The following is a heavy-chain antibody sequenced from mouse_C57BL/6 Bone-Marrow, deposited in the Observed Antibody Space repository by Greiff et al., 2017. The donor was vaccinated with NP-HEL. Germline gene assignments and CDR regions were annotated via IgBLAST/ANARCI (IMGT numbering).Heavy chain of an antibody. J-gene: IGHJ2*01. V-gene: IGHV1-55*01. CDR1: GYTFTSSW. Sequence: QVQLQPPGAELVKPGASVQLSCKASGYTFTSSWITWVKPSPGQGLAWIGVIYPGSGSTNYNEKFKSKATLTVDTSSSTACMQLSSLTSEDSAVYYCALVVHYFDYWGQGTTLTVSS. CDR2: IYPGSGST. CDR3: ALVVHYFDY. D-gene: IGHD1-1*02.